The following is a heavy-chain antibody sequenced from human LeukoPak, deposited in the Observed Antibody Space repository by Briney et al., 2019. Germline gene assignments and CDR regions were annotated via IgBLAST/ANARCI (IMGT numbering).Heavy chain of an antibody. J-gene: IGHJ4*02. CDR1: GFTFSRYW. CDR3: ARDIRGPTGFDSSGRDTLDY. V-gene: IGHV3-74*01. Sequence: GGSLRLSCAASGFTFSRYWMHWVRQAPGKGLVWVSRINSDGSSTSYADSVKGRFTISRDNSKNTLYLQMNSQRPEDTAVYFCARDIRGPTGFDSSGRDTLDYWGQGTLVTVSS. D-gene: IGHD3-22*01. CDR2: INSDGSST.